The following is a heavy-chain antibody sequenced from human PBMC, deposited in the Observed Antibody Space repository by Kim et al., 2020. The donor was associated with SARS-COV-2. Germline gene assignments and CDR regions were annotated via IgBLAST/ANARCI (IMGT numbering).Heavy chain of an antibody. V-gene: IGHV3-74*01. J-gene: IGHJ5*02. CDR3: ARGTFQQGFDP. CDR2: INSDGGDT. CDR1: GFTFSNYW. Sequence: GGSLRLSCAASGFTFSNYWMTWVRQGPGKGLVWVSRINSDGGDTHYADSVKGRFTISRDNAENTLHLQLNSLGVEDTAIYYCARGTFQQGFDPWGQGTLVTVST.